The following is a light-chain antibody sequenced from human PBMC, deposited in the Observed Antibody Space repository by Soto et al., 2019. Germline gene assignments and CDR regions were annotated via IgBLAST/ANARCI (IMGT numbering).Light chain of an antibody. J-gene: IGLJ1*01. CDR1: SSDVGGYNY. CDR3: SSYTTSSTRV. V-gene: IGLV2-14*01. CDR2: EVT. Sequence: SALTQPASVSGSPGQSITISCIGSSSDVGGYNYVSWYQHHPGRVPKPIIYEVTNRPSGVSNRFSGSKSGNTASLTISGLQAEDEADYYCSSYTTSSTRVFGTGTKVTV.